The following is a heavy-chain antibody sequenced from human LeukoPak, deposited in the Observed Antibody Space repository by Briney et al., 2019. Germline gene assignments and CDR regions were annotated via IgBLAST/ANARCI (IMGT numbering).Heavy chain of an antibody. J-gene: IGHJ3*02. D-gene: IGHD6-13*01. CDR1: GFTFSNYG. V-gene: IGHV3-30*02. Sequence: GGSLRLSCAASGFTFSNYGMHWVRQAPGKGLEWVAIIWYDGSNKYYADSVKGRFTISRDNSKNTLYLQMNSLRAEDTAVYYCALLAAAGRTYDAFDIWGQGTMVTVSS. CDR3: ALLAAAGRTYDAFDI. CDR2: IWYDGSNK.